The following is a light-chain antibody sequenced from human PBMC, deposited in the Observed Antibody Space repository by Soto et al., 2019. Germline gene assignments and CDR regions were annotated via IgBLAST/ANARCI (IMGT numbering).Light chain of an antibody. Sequence: EIVLTQSPGTLSLSPGEGATLSCRASQSLSSTFLAWYQQKPGQAPRLLIYGASSRATGIPDRFSGSGSGTDFTLTISRLEPEDFAVYYRQQYGSSLRTFGQGINVDIK. CDR1: QSLSSTF. V-gene: IGKV3-20*01. CDR3: QQYGSSLRT. J-gene: IGKJ1*01. CDR2: GAS.